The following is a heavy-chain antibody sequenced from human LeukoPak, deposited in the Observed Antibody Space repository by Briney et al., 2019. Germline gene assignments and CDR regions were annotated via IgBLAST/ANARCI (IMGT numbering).Heavy chain of an antibody. D-gene: IGHD4-23*01. J-gene: IGHJ2*01. V-gene: IGHV4-38-2*02. CDR2: IYHSGST. CDR1: GYSISSGYY. Sequence: SETLSLTCTVSGYSISSGYYWGWIRQPPGKGLEWIGSIYHSGSTYYNPSLKSRVTISVDTSKSQFSLKVTSVTAADTAVYYCVRLSVVSPHRYFDVWGRGTLVTVFS. CDR3: VRLSVVSPHRYFDV.